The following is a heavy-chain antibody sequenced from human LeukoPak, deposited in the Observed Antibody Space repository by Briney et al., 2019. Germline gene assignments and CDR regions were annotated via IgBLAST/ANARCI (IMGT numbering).Heavy chain of an antibody. J-gene: IGHJ4*02. CDR3: ARADYDFWSGYPHFDY. V-gene: IGHV1-46*03. Sequence: ASVKVSCMASGYTFTSYYMHWVRQAPGQGLEWMGIINPSGGSTSYAQKFQGRVTMTRDTSTSTVYMELSSLRSEDTAVYYCARADYDFWSGYPHFDYWGQGTLVTVSS. D-gene: IGHD3-3*01. CDR1: GYTFTSYY. CDR2: INPSGGST.